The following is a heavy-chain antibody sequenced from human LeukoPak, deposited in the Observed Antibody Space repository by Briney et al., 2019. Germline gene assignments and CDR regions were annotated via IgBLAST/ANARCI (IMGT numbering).Heavy chain of an antibody. J-gene: IGHJ4*02. CDR2: IRGSGDST. CDR3: AKRFRGTSGLYYFDS. V-gene: IGHV3-23*01. Sequence: GGSLRLSCSASGFTFSTYAMSWVRQPPGKGLEWVSAIRGSGDSTYYAESVKGRFTISRDNSKNTLYLQMNSLKAEDTAVYYCAKRFRGTSGLYYFDSWGQGTLVTVSS. CDR1: GFTFSTYA. D-gene: IGHD2/OR15-2a*01.